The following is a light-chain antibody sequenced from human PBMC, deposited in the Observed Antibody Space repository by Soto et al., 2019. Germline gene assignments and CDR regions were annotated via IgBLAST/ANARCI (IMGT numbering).Light chain of an antibody. Sequence: QSALTQPASVSGSPGQSVTISCTGTSSDFGSYKFVSWYQHHPGTVPKVIIYETSKRPSGVSDRFSGSKSGNTASLTISGLQAEDDAYYYAYSFTSTTTHVFGSGTKLTVL. J-gene: IGLJ1*01. CDR1: SSDFGSYKF. CDR3: YSFTSTTTHV. CDR2: ETS. V-gene: IGLV2-23*01.